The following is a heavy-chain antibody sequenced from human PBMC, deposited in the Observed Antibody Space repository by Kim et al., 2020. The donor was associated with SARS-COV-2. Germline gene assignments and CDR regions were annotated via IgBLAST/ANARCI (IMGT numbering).Heavy chain of an antibody. Sequence: GGSLRLSCAASGFTFSSYSMNWVRQAPGKGLEWVSSISSSSSYIYYADSVKGRFTISRDNAKNSLYLQMNSLRAEDTAVYYCASQNSYFYYGMDVWGQGTTVTVSS. CDR1: GFTFSSYS. D-gene: IGHD3-9*01. J-gene: IGHJ6*02. V-gene: IGHV3-21*01. CDR3: ASQNSYFYYGMDV. CDR2: ISSSSSYI.